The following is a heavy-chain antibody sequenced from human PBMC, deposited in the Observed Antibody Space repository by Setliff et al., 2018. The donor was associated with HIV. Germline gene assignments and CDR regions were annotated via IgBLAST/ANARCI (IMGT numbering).Heavy chain of an antibody. J-gene: IGHJ6*03. CDR2: IYYRGST. D-gene: IGHD3-10*01. Sequence: PSETLSLTCTVSGGSISGYYWSWIRQPPGKGLEWIGYIYYRGSTDYNPSLKSRVTISIDTSKNQFSLKLSSVTAADTAVYYCASLDGSESPYIYYYYMDVWGEGTAVTVSS. CDR1: GGSISGYY. CDR3: ASLDGSESPYIYYYYMDV. V-gene: IGHV4-59*08.